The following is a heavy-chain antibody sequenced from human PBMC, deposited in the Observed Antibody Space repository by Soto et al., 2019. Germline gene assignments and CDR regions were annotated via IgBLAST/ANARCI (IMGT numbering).Heavy chain of an antibody. Sequence: TLSLTCTVSGGSISSGGYYWSWIRQHPGKGLEWIGYIYYSGSTYYNPSLKSRVTISVDTSKNQFSLKLSSVTAADTAVYYCAREFRGVTSYWGQGTLVTVSS. CDR1: GGSISSGGYY. V-gene: IGHV4-31*03. CDR3: AREFRGVTSY. CDR2: IYYSGST. D-gene: IGHD3-10*01. J-gene: IGHJ4*02.